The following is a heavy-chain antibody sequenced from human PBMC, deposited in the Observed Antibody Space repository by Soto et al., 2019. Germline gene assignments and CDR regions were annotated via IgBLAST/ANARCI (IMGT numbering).Heavy chain of an antibody. CDR3: ARSEFLFRYFDWLPGGPSCFDP. D-gene: IGHD3-9*01. J-gene: IGHJ5*02. CDR1: GDSVRISV. Sequence: HSWSMSITCAASGDSVRISVWGCIWRPPGKGLEWIGYIYYSGSTNYNPSLKSRVTISVDTSKNQFSLKLSSVTAADTAVYYCARSEFLFRYFDWLPGGPSCFDPWGQGTLVTVSS. V-gene: IGHV4-59*08. CDR2: IYYSGST.